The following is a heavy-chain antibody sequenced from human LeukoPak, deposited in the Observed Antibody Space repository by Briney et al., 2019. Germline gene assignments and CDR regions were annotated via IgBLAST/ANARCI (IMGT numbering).Heavy chain of an antibody. Sequence: GSLRLACAASGFTFSSYSMNWVRQAPGKGLEWVSYISSSSSIIYYADSVKGRFTISRDNAKNSLYLQMNSLRDEDTAVYYCARYGDDGSGSPNFDYWGQGTLVTVSS. V-gene: IGHV3-48*02. CDR2: ISSSSSII. CDR3: ARYGDDGSGSPNFDY. D-gene: IGHD3-10*01. CDR1: GFTFSSYS. J-gene: IGHJ4*02.